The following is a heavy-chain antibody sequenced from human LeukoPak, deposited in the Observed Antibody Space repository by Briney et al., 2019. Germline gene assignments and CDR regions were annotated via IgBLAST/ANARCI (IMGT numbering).Heavy chain of an antibody. D-gene: IGHD3-22*01. V-gene: IGHV1-46*01. J-gene: IGHJ4*02. Sequence: GASVKVSCKASGYTFTSYYMHWVRQAPGQGLEWMGIINPSGGSTSYAQKFQGRVTITADKSTSTAYMELSSLRSEDTAVYYCASILYDSSGYYYGPFDYWGQGTLVTVSS. CDR3: ASILYDSSGYYYGPFDY. CDR1: GYTFTSYY. CDR2: INPSGGST.